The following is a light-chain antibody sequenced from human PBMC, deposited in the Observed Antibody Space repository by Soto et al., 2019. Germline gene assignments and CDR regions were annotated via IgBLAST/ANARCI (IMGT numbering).Light chain of an antibody. CDR1: QGISSY. CDR2: AAS. Sequence: AIRMTQSPSSFSASTGDRVTITCRASQGISSYLAWYQQKPGKAPKLLIYAASTLQSGVPSRFSGRGSGTDFTLTISCLQSEDFATYYCQQYYSYPMYTFGQGTKLEIK. J-gene: IGKJ2*01. V-gene: IGKV1-8*01. CDR3: QQYYSYPMYT.